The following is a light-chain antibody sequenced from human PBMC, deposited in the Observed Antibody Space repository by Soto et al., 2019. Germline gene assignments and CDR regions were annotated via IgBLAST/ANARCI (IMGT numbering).Light chain of an antibody. J-gene: IGLJ3*02. V-gene: IGLV2-14*03. CDR2: DVS. Sequence: QSALTQPASVSGSPGQSITISCTGTSSDVGGYNYVSWYQHHPGKAPKLILYDVSKRPSGVSNRFSGSKSGNTASLTISGLQAEDEADYYCSSYTSSSTLVFGGGTKLTV. CDR3: SSYTSSSTLV. CDR1: SSDVGGYNY.